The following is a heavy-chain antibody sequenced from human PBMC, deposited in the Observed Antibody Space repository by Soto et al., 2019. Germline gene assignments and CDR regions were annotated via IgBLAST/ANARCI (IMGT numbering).Heavy chain of an antibody. Sequence: GGSLRLSCAASGFTFISYSMNWVRQAPGEGLEWISYIDNSGSVIYYANSVKGRFTISRDNAINSLYLQMNSLKDEDTAVYYCARDLSAMDRSLDYWGQGTLVTVSS. J-gene: IGHJ4*02. CDR3: ARDLSAMDRSLDY. D-gene: IGHD2-2*03. V-gene: IGHV3-48*02. CDR2: IDNSGSVI. CDR1: GFTFISYS.